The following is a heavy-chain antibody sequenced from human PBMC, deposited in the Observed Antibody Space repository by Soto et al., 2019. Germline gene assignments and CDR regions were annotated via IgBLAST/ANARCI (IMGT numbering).Heavy chain of an antibody. CDR1: GFTFGDYA. V-gene: IGHV3-49*04. CDR3: TRRAEIAARRTYYFGMEF. J-gene: IGHJ6*01. D-gene: IGHD6-6*01. CDR2: IRSKAYGGTT. Sequence: SLILSCTSSGFTFGDYAMSWVRQAPGKGLEWVGFIRSKAYGGTTEYAASVKGRFTISRDDSKSIAYLQMNSLKTEDTAVYYCTRRAEIAARRTYYFGMEFWGQGTTVTVSS.